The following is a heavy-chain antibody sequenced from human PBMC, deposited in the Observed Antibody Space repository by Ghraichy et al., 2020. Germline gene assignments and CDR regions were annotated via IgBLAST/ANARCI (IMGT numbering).Heavy chain of an antibody. D-gene: IGHD2-15*01. J-gene: IGHJ4*02. CDR3: AKLGVVVVPFDY. Sequence: GGSLRLSCAASGFTFSSYGMHWVRQAPGKGLEWVAVISYDGSNKYYADSVKGRFTISRDNSKNTLYLQMNSLRAEDTAVYYCAKLGVVVVPFDYWGQGTLVTVSS. CDR2: ISYDGSNK. CDR1: GFTFSSYG. V-gene: IGHV3-30*18.